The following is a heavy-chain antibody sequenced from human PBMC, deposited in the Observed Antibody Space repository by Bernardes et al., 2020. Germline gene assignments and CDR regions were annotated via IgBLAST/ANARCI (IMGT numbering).Heavy chain of an antibody. D-gene: IGHD6-6*01. CDR2: ISSSSSTI. V-gene: IGHV3-48*02. J-gene: IGHJ4*02. Sequence: GGSLRLSCAASGFTFSSYSMNWVRQAPGKGLEWGSYISSSSSTIYYADSVKGRFTISRDNAKNSLYLQMNSLRDEDTAVYYCASRPDLDSSSWANFDYWGQGTLVTVSS. CDR3: ASRPDLDSSSWANFDY. CDR1: GFTFSSYS.